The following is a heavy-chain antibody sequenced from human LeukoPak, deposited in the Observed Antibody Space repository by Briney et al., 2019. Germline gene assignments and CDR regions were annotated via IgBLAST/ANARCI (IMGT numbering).Heavy chain of an antibody. CDR1: GFTFSSYG. J-gene: IGHJ4*02. D-gene: IGHD3-16*02. CDR3: AKEGYYDYVWGSYRAFDY. Sequence: GGSLRLSCAASGFTFSSYGMHWVRQAPGKGLEWVAVISYDGSNKYYADSVKGRFTISRDNSKNTLYLQMNSLRAEDTAVYYCAKEGYYDYVWGSYRAFDYWGQGTLVTVSS. V-gene: IGHV3-30*18. CDR2: ISYDGSNK.